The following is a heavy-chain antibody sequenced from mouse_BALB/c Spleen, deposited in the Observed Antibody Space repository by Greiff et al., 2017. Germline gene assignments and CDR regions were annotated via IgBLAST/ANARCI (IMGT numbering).Heavy chain of an antibody. D-gene: IGHD2-1*01. CDR1: GYSFTSYW. CDR2: IYPGNSDT. CDR3: TRGLYGNFYYFDY. V-gene: IGHV1-5*01. Sequence: VQLQQSGTVLARPGASVKMSCKASGYSFTSYWMHWVKQRPGQGLEWIGAIYPGNSDTSYNQKFKGKAKLTAVTSASTAYMELSSLTNEDSAVYYCTRGLYGNFYYFDYWGQGTTLTVSS. J-gene: IGHJ2*01.